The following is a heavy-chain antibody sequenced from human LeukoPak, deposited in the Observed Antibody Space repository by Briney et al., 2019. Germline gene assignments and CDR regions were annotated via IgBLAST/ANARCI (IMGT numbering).Heavy chain of an antibody. Sequence: GESPKISCKGSGYTFPYYWIAWVRQMPGKGLEWMGIIYPDDSDTRYSPSFQRLVTISADKSIPTAYLQWSRLKASDTAMYYCARLRSSSWYTVDYWGQGTLVTVSS. CDR2: IYPDDSDT. CDR3: ARLRSSSWYTVDY. J-gene: IGHJ4*02. V-gene: IGHV5-51*01. D-gene: IGHD6-13*01. CDR1: GYTFPYYW.